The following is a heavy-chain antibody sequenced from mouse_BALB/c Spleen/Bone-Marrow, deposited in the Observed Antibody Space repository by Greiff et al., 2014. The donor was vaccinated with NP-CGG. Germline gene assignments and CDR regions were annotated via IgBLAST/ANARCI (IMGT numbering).Heavy chain of an antibody. CDR2: IDPANGNT. Sequence: VQLKESGAELVKPGASVKLSCTASGFNIKDTYMHWVKQRPEQGLEWIGRIDPANGNTKYDPKFQGKATITADTSSNTAYLQLSSLTSEDTAVYYCSSYHYGRSSFAFRGQGTLVTVSA. D-gene: IGHD1-1*01. V-gene: IGHV14-3*02. CDR3: SSYHYGRSSFAF. CDR1: GFNIKDTY. J-gene: IGHJ3*01.